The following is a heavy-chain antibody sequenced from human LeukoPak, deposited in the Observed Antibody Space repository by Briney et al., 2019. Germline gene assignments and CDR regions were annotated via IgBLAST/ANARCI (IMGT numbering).Heavy chain of an antibody. V-gene: IGHV1-24*01. Sequence: ASVKVSCKVSGYTLTELSMHWVRQAPGKGLEWMGGFDPEDGEAIYAQKFQGRVTMTEDTSTDTAYMELSSLRSEDTAVYYCATGPRYDILTGYYLGYWGQGTLVTVSS. CDR3: ATGPRYDILTGYYLGY. CDR1: GYTLTELS. J-gene: IGHJ4*02. CDR2: FDPEDGEA. D-gene: IGHD3-9*01.